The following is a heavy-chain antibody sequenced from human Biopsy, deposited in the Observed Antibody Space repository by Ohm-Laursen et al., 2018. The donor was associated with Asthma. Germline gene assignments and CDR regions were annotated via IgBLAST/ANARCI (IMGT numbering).Heavy chain of an antibody. D-gene: IGHD6-6*01. Sequence: SDTLSLTWIVSGDAMGTSGSYWGWIRQSPGKGLEWIGSIYYSGRTYYNPSLESRVTISADTSKNHFSLKVTSVTAADTAVYYCARAVSSSSYWYFDLWGRGDLVTVSS. J-gene: IGHJ2*01. CDR2: IYYSGRT. CDR1: GDAMGTSGSY. V-gene: IGHV4-39*02. CDR3: ARAVSSSSYWYFDL.